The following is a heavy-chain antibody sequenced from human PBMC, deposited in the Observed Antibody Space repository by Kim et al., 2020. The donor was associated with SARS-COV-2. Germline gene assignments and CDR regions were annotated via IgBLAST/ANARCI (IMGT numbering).Heavy chain of an antibody. D-gene: IGHD3-22*01. CDR2: IRSKAYGGTT. J-gene: IGHJ4*02. V-gene: IGHV3-49*04. CDR1: GFTFGDYA. Sequence: GGSLRLSCTASGFTFGDYAMSWVRQAPGKGLEWVGFIRSKAYGGTTEYAASVKGRFTISRDDSKSIAYLQMNSLKTEDTAVYYCTRDEELNGYYYDSSGYSLWGQGTLVTVSS. CDR3: TRDEELNGYYYDSSGYSL.